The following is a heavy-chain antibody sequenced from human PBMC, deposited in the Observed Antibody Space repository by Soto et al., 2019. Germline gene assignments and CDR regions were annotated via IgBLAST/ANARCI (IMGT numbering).Heavy chain of an antibody. CDR3: ASDLSGSRATIDY. J-gene: IGHJ4*02. Sequence: QVQLQESGPGLVKPSQTLSLTCTVSGTSIRSGGYYWTWIRQRPGKSLEWLGYIYYRGSTYYNPSLKTRVTLSMDPSKSQFSLRLTSVTAADTAVYYCASDLSGSRATIDYWGLGALVTVSS. D-gene: IGHD6-13*01. V-gene: IGHV4-31*03. CDR2: IYYRGST. CDR1: GTSIRSGGYY.